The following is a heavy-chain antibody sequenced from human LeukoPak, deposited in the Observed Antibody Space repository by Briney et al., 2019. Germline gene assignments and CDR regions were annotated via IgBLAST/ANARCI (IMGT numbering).Heavy chain of an antibody. CDR2: IYHSGST. D-gene: IGHD2-8*01. CDR3: ARSAPLRRNGGDY. Sequence: SETLSLTCTVSGYSISSGYYWGWIRQPPGKGLEWIGYIYHSGSTYYNPSLKSRVTISVDRSKNQFSLKLSSVTAADTAVYYCARSAPLRRNGGDYWGQGTLVTVSS. J-gene: IGHJ4*02. CDR1: GYSISSGYY. V-gene: IGHV4-38-2*02.